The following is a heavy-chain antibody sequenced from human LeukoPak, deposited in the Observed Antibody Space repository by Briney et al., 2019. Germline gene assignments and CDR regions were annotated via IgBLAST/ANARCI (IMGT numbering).Heavy chain of an antibody. V-gene: IGHV3-48*03. CDR2: ISSSGSTI. J-gene: IGHJ4*02. CDR3: ARDSDSSGYYGPYFDY. D-gene: IGHD3-22*01. CDR1: GFTFSSYE. Sequence: GGSLRLSCAASGFTFSSYEMNWVRQAPGKGLEWVSYISSSGSTIYYADSVKGRFTISRDNAKNSLYLQMNSLRAEDTAVYYCARDSDSSGYYGPYFDYWGQGTRVTVSS.